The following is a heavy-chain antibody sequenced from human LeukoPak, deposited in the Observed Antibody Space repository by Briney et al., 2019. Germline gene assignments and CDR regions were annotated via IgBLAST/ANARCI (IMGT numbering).Heavy chain of an antibody. CDR2: IYYSGST. D-gene: IGHD6-19*01. Sequence: SETLSLTCTVSGASISSYYWSWTRQPPGKGLEWIGYIYYSGSTNYNPSLKSRVTISVDTSKNQFPLKLSSVTAADTAVYNCARITVDGTDCFHPWGQGTLVTVSS. J-gene: IGHJ5*02. V-gene: IGHV4-59*01. CDR1: GASISSYY. CDR3: ARITVDGTDCFHP.